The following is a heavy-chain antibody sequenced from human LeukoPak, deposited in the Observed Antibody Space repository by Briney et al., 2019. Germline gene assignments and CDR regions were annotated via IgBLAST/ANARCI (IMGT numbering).Heavy chain of an antibody. CDR2: INPNSGGT. CDR3: ARDAMNWFDP. Sequence: ASVKVSCKASGGTFSSYAISWVRQAPGQGLEWMGWINPNSGGTNYAQKFQGRVTMTRDTSISTAYMELSRLRSDDTAVYYCARDAMNWFDPWGQGTLVTVSS. J-gene: IGHJ5*02. V-gene: IGHV1-2*02. CDR1: GGTFSSYA.